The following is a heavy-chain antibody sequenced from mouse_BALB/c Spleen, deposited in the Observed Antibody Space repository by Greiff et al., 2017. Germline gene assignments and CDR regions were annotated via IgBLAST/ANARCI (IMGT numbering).Heavy chain of an antibody. CDR2: INPSTGYT. Sequence: LQESGAELAKPGASVKMSCKASGYTFTSYWMHWVKQRPGQGLEWIGYINPSTGYTEYNQKFKDKATLTADKSSSTAYMQLSSLTSEDSAVYYCARGYRYDANAMDYWGQGTSVTVSS. V-gene: IGHV1-7*01. CDR1: GYTFTSYW. CDR3: ARGYRYDANAMDY. D-gene: IGHD2-14*01. J-gene: IGHJ4*01.